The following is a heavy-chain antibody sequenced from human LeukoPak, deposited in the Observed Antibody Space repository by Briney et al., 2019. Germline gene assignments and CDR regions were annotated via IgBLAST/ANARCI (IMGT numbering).Heavy chain of an antibody. J-gene: IGHJ4*02. D-gene: IGHD5-24*01. Sequence: QAGGSLRLSCAASGFTFSSYSMNWVRQAPGKGLEWVSYISSSGSTIYYADSVKGRFTISRDNAKNSLYLQMNSLRDEDTAVYYCASPRDGWNPFDYWGQGTLVTVSS. CDR2: ISSSGSTI. CDR1: GFTFSSYS. CDR3: ASPRDGWNPFDY. V-gene: IGHV3-48*02.